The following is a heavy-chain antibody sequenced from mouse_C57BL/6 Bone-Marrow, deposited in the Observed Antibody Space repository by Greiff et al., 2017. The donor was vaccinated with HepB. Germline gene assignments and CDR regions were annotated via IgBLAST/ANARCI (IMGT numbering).Heavy chain of an antibody. Sequence: EVQRVESGPELVKPGDSVKISCKASGYSFTGYFMNWVMQSHGKSLEWIGRINPYNGDTFYNQKFKGKATLTVDKSSSTAHMELRSLTSEDSAVYYCATGGNYGYWGQGTTLTVSS. CDR1: GYSFTGYF. V-gene: IGHV1-20*01. J-gene: IGHJ2*01. CDR2: INPYNGDT. D-gene: IGHD2-1*01. CDR3: ATGGNYGY.